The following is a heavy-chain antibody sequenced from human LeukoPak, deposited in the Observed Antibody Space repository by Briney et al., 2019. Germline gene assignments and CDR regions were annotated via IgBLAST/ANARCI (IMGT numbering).Heavy chain of an antibody. V-gene: IGHV1-69*05. Sequence: GASVKVSCKAPGGTFSSYAISWVRQAPGQGLESMGRIIPIFGTANYAQKFQGRVTITTDESTSTAYMELRSLRSDDTAVYYCARDLPPGYCSSTSCRYYFDYWGQGTLVTVSS. D-gene: IGHD2-2*03. CDR3: ARDLPPGYCSSTSCRYYFDY. CDR2: IIPIFGTA. CDR1: GGTFSSYA. J-gene: IGHJ4*02.